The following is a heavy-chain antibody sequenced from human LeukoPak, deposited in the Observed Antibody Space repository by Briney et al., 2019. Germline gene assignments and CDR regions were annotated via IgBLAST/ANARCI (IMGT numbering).Heavy chain of an antibody. V-gene: IGHV4-4*02. D-gene: IGHD6-19*01. CDR1: GGSVSSSTW. Sequence: SETLSLTCAVSGGSVSSSTWWTWVRQPPGKGLEWIGEIYHSGSTNYNPSLKSRVTLSIDKSKNQFSLKVKTVTAADTAVYYCARHSSGWYDYWGQGTLVTVSS. CDR2: IYHSGST. CDR3: ARHSSGWYDY. J-gene: IGHJ4*02.